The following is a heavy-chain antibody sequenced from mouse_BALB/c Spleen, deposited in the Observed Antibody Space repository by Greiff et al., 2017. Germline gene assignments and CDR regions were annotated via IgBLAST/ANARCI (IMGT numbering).Heavy chain of an antibody. CDR1: GDSITSGY. V-gene: IGHV3-8*02. CDR3: ASRISITTVVSWYFDV. CDR2: ISYSGST. D-gene: IGHD1-1*01. J-gene: IGHJ1*01. Sequence: EVKLQESGPSLVKPSQTLSLTCSVTGDSITSGYWNWIRKFPGNKLEYMGYISYSGSTYYNPSLKSRISITRDTSKNQYYLQLNSVTTEDTATYYCASRISITTVVSWYFDVWGAGTTVTVSS.